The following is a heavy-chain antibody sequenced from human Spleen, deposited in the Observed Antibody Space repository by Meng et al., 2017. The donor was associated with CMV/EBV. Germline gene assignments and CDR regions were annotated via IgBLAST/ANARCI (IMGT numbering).Heavy chain of an antibody. CDR1: GGSISSGDYY. V-gene: IGHV4-30-4*02. J-gene: IGHJ5*02. D-gene: IGHD6-13*01. CDR2: IYYSGST. CDR3: TKGGQQLGGFDP. Sequence: SETLSLTCTVSGGSISSGDYYWSWIRQPPGKGLEWIGYIYYSGSTYYNPSLKSRVTISVDTSKNQFSLKLSSVTAADTAVYYCTKGGQQLGGFDPWGQGTLVTVSS.